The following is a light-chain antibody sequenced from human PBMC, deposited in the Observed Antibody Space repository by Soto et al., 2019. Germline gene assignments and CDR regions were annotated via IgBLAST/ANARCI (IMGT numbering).Light chain of an antibody. V-gene: IGKV1-39*01. J-gene: IGKJ4*01. CDR1: QSISRY. CDR2: SAS. Sequence: DIQMTQSPSSLSASVGDRVTITCRASQSISRYLNWYQQKPGTAPKFLIYSASSLQSGVPSRFTGSGSGTDFALTITSLQPEDFATYYCQQSHSTPITFGGGTKVDIK. CDR3: QQSHSTPIT.